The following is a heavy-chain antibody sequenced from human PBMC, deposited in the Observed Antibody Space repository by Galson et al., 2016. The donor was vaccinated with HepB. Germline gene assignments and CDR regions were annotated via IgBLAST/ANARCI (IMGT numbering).Heavy chain of an antibody. CDR2: ISYNGIP. CDR3: ARDLHSGGLPWSGIDP. CDR1: GGSISSFS. Sequence: SETLSLTCSVSGGSISSFSWSWIRQPPGKGLEWIGYISYNGIPKYNPSLKSRVTISIDTSRKLVSLRLTSVTAADTAVYYCARDLHSGGLPWSGIDPWGQGTLVTVSS. V-gene: IGHV4-59*01. D-gene: IGHD3-10*01. J-gene: IGHJ5*02.